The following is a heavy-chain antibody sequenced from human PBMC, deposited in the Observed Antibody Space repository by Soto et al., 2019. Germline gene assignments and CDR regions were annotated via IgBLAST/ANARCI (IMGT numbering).Heavy chain of an antibody. CDR1: GGSINSGGFY. CDR3: AIDTRKFPAVRSGSYYYYAMDV. V-gene: IGHV4-31*03. Sequence: PSETLSLTCSVSGGSINSGGFYWTWIRQDPGKGLEWIGYIHYSGSTYYNPSLKSRVTISMDMSKNQFSLKLSSVTAADTAVYYCAIDTRKFPAVRSGSYYYYAMDVWGQGTTVTVSS. D-gene: IGHD1-26*01. CDR2: IHYSGST. J-gene: IGHJ6*02.